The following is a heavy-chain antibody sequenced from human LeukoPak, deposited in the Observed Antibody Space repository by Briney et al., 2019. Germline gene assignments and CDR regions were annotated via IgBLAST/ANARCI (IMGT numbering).Heavy chain of an antibody. CDR3: ARGLTGTTREVLDY. J-gene: IGHJ4*02. V-gene: IGHV4-4*07. Sequence: SETLSLTCTVSGGSIGSYYWSWIRQPAGKGLEWIGRIYTSGSTNYNPSLKSRVTMSVDTSKNQFSLKLSSVTAADTAVYYCARGLTGTTREVLDYWGQGTLVTVSS. D-gene: IGHD1-7*01. CDR1: GGSIGSYY. CDR2: IYTSGST.